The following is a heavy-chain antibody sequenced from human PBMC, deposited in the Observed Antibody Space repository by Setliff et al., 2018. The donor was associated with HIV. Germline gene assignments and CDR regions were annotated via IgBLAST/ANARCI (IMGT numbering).Heavy chain of an antibody. J-gene: IGHJ4*02. Sequence: SETLCLTCTVSGLSMSRSSYYWGWIRQPPGKGLEWIGSIYYSGSTYYNPSLTSRVTISVDTSNNKFSLRLTSVTAADTALYYCARGAPYGSGRHRWNSWGQGTLVTVSS. V-gene: IGHV4-39*07. D-gene: IGHD3-10*01. CDR2: IYYSGST. CDR3: ARGAPYGSGRHRWNS. CDR1: GLSMSRSSYY.